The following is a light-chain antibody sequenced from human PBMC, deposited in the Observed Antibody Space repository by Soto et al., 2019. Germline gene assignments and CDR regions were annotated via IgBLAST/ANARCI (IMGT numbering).Light chain of an antibody. Sequence: QSALTQPASVSGSPGQSITISCTGTSSDVGGYNFVSWYQQHPGKAPKLIFYEVSNRPSGVSSRFSGSKSGNTASLTISGLQAEDEAEYYCSSYTNINTRACVFGTGTKLTVL. CDR3: SSYTNINTRACV. CDR1: SSDVGGYNF. J-gene: IGLJ1*01. CDR2: EVS. V-gene: IGLV2-14*01.